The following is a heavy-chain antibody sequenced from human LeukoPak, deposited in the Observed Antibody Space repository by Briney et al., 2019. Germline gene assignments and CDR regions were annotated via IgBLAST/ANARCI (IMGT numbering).Heavy chain of an antibody. Sequence: SVKVSCKASGGTFSSYAISWVRQAPGQGLEWMGRIIPILGIANYAQKFQGSVTITADKSTSTAYMELSSLRSEDTAVYYCASVLSGIAVAGSFDPWGQGTLVTVSS. CDR2: IIPILGIA. J-gene: IGHJ5*02. V-gene: IGHV1-69*04. CDR1: GGTFSSYA. CDR3: ASVLSGIAVAGSFDP. D-gene: IGHD6-19*01.